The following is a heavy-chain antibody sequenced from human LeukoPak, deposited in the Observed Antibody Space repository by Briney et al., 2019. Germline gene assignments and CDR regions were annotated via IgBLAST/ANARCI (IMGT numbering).Heavy chain of an antibody. J-gene: IGHJ4*02. Sequence: GGSLRLSCAASGFTLSSYSMTWVRQAPGKGLDWVSYIHSDTNTIYYADSVKGRFTISRDNAKNSLYLQMNSLRVDDTAVYYCARVPYSSAWDSWGQGTLVTVSS. V-gene: IGHV3-48*01. CDR1: GFTLSSYS. D-gene: IGHD6-25*01. CDR3: ARVPYSSAWDS. CDR2: IHSDTNTI.